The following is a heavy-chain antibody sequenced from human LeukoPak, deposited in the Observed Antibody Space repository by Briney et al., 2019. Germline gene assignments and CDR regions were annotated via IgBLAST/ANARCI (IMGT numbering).Heavy chain of an antibody. CDR2: FDPEDGET. Sequence: ASVKVSCKVSGYTLTELSMHWVRQAPGKGLEWMGGFDPEDGETIYAQKFQGRVTMTEDTSTDTAYMELSSLRSEDTAVYYCATGREYRKWFDPWGQGTLVTVSS. V-gene: IGHV1-24*01. D-gene: IGHD2/OR15-2a*01. J-gene: IGHJ5*02. CDR1: GYTLTELS. CDR3: ATGREYRKWFDP.